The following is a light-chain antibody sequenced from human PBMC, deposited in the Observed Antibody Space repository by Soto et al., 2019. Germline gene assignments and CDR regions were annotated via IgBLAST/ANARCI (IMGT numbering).Light chain of an antibody. CDR2: GAS. CDR1: QSLSSTY. V-gene: IGKV3-20*01. CDR3: QQYGNAPPT. J-gene: IGKJ4*01. Sequence: DIVLTQSPCTLSLSPGERATLSCRASQSLSSTYLAWYQQKPGQAPRLLIYGASSRATGIPDRFIGSGSATDFTLTISRLEPEDFAVYHCQQYGNAPPTFGGGTKVEI.